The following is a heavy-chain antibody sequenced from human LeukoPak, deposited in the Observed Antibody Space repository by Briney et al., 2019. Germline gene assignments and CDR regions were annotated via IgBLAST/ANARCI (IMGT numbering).Heavy chain of an antibody. D-gene: IGHD2-15*01. CDR3: AKGYCSGGSCRRYYGMDV. Sequence: GESLKISCQGSGYSFTSYWIGWVRQMPGKGLEWRGIIYPGDSDTRYSPSFQGQVTISADKSISTAYLQWSSLKASDTAMYYCAKGYCSGGSCRRYYGMDVWGKGTTVTVSS. CDR2: IYPGDSDT. V-gene: IGHV5-51*01. CDR1: GYSFTSYW. J-gene: IGHJ6*04.